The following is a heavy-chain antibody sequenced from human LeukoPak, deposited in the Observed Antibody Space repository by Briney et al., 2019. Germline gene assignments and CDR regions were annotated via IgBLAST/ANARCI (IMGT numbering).Heavy chain of an antibody. CDR3: ARVGSSGWYFDY. V-gene: IGHV1-18*01. CDR1: GYTFTSYD. D-gene: IGHD6-19*01. Sequence: ASVKVSCKASGYTFTSYDITWVRQAPGQGLEWMGWTSAYNGNTNYAQKLQGRVTMTTDISTSTAYMELRSLRSDDTAVYYCARVGSSGWYFDYWGQGTLVTVSP. CDR2: TSAYNGNT. J-gene: IGHJ4*02.